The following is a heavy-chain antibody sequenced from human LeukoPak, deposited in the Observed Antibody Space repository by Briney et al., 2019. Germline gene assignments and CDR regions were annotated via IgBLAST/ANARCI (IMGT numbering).Heavy chain of an antibody. CDR3: ARDLWGSSWYSPGETVVDY. CDR1: GFTFSSYS. Sequence: GGSLRLSCAASGFTFSSYSMNWVRQAPGKGLEWVSSISSSSSYIYYADSVKGRFTISRDNAKNSLYLQMNSLRAEDTAVYYCARDLWGSSWYSPGETVVDYWGQGTLVTVSS. CDR2: ISSSSSYI. J-gene: IGHJ4*02. V-gene: IGHV3-21*01. D-gene: IGHD6-13*01.